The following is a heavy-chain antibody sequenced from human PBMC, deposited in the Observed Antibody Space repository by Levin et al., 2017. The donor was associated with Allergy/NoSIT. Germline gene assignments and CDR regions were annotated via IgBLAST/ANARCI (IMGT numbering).Heavy chain of an antibody. Sequence: SQTLSLTCTVSGGSISSYYWSWIRQPPGKGLEWIGYIYYSGSTNYNPSLKSRVTISVDTSKNQFSLKLSSVTAADTAVYYCASLRSSSRVLGAFDIWGQGTMVTVSS. CDR3: ASLRSSSRVLGAFDI. CDR2: IYYSGST. D-gene: IGHD6-13*01. J-gene: IGHJ3*02. CDR1: GGSISSYY. V-gene: IGHV4-59*08.